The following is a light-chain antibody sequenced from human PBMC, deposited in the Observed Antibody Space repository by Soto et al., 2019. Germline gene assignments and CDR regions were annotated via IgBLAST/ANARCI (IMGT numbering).Light chain of an antibody. CDR1: SSDVGGYNY. Sequence: QSALTQPASVSGSPGQSITISCTGTSSDVGGYNYVSWYQHHPGKAPKLMIYDVSNRPSGVSNRFSVSKSGNTASLTISGLQPEDEADYYCSSYTTSNTRQIVLGTGTKVTVL. CDR3: SSYTTSNTRQIV. V-gene: IGLV2-14*03. CDR2: DVS. J-gene: IGLJ1*01.